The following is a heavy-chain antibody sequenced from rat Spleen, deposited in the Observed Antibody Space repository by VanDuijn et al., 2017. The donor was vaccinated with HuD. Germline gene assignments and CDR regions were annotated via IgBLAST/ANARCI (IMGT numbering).Heavy chain of an antibody. Sequence: EVQLVESGGGLVQPGRSLKLSCVASGFTFSDYDMAWVRQAPTKGLEWVASISTGGGNTYYRDSVKGRFTVSRDNAKNTLYLQMDSLRSEDTATYDCARQYVYYGSKSSNWFAYWGQVTLVTVSS. D-gene: IGHD1-6*01. CDR2: ISTGGGNT. CDR1: GFTFSDYD. CDR3: ARQYVYYGSKSSNWFAY. V-gene: IGHV5S13*01. J-gene: IGHJ3*01.